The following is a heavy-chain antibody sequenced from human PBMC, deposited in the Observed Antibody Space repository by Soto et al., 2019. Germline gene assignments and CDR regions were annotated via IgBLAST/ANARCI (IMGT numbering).Heavy chain of an antibody. J-gene: IGHJ6*02. CDR1: GGTFSSYA. CDR2: IIPISGTA. V-gene: IGHV1-69*01. D-gene: IGHD2-2*01. CDR3: SRSQGSSTSLEIYYYYYYGMDV. Sequence: QVQLVQSGAEMKKPGSSVKVSCKASGGTFSSYAISWVRQAPGQGLEWMGGIIPISGTANYAQKFQGRVTITADESPSTAYMELSSLRSEDTAVYYCSRSQGSSTSLEIYYYYYYGMDVWGQGTTVTVSS.